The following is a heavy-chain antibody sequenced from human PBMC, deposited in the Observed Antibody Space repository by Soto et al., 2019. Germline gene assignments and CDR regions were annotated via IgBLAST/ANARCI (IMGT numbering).Heavy chain of an antibody. V-gene: IGHV4-59*01. J-gene: IGHJ6*02. CDR2: IYYSGST. Sequence: PSETLSLTCTVSGGSISSYYWSWIRQPPGKGLEWIGYIYYSGSTNYNPSLKSRVTISVDTSKNQFSLKLSSVTAADTAVYYCAGYSSQYYYYYYGMDVWGQGTTVTVSS. CDR1: GGSISSYY. CDR3: AGYSSQYYYYYYGMDV. D-gene: IGHD6-13*01.